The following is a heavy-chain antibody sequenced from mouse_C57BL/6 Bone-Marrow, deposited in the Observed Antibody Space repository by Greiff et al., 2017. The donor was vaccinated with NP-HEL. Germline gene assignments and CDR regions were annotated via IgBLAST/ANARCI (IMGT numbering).Heavy chain of an antibody. D-gene: IGHD1-1*01. V-gene: IGHV5-4*01. Sequence: VQLKESGGGLVKPGGSLKLSCAASGFTFSSYAMSWVRQTPEKRLEWVATISDGGSYTYYPDNVKGRFTISRDNAKNNLYLQMSHLKSEDTAMYYCARDLTTVVATNFDVWGTGTTVTVSS. CDR1: GFTFSSYA. CDR2: ISDGGSYT. J-gene: IGHJ1*03. CDR3: ARDLTTVVATNFDV.